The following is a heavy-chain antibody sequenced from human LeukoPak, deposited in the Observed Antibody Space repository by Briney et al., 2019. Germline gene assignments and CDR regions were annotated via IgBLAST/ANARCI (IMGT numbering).Heavy chain of an antibody. CDR3: LVWGSYYEGGGY. CDR2: FDPEDGET. Sequence: ASVKVSCKVSGYTLTDLSMHWVRQAPGKGLERMGGFDPEDGETIYAQKFQGRVTMTEDTSTDTAYMELSSLRSEDTAVYYCLVWGSYYEGGGYWGQGTLVTVSS. CDR1: GYTLTDLS. V-gene: IGHV1-24*01. D-gene: IGHD3-16*01. J-gene: IGHJ4*01.